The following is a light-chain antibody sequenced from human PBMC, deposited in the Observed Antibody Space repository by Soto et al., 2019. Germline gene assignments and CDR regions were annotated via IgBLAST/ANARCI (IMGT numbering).Light chain of an antibody. CDR3: LQYNSYPRT. CDR2: GAS. Sequence: DIQMTQSPSSLSASVGDRVTITCRASQDIRYDLGWCQLKPGKAPRRLSYGASNLLSGVPSRFSGSGSGTQFTLTISSLQPEDFATYYCLQYNSYPRTFGPGTKVEIK. V-gene: IGKV1-17*01. CDR1: QDIRYD. J-gene: IGKJ1*01.